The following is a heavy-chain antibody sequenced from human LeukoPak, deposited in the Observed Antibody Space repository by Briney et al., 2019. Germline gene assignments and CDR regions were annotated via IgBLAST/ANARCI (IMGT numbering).Heavy chain of an antibody. CDR1: GFTFSSYW. J-gene: IGHJ4*02. Sequence: GGSLTLSCAASGFTFSSYWMSWVRQAPGKGLEWVANIKQDGSEKYYVDSVKGRFTISRDNAKNSLYLQMNSLRAEDTAVYYCARDRAYYDFWSGYYGPYFDYWGQGTLVTVSS. CDR2: IKQDGSEK. CDR3: ARDRAYYDFWSGYYGPYFDY. D-gene: IGHD3-3*01. V-gene: IGHV3-7*01.